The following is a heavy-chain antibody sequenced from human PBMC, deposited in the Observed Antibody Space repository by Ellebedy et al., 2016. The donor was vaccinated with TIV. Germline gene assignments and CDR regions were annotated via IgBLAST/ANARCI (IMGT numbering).Heavy chain of an antibody. CDR1: GFTFDNYA. CDR3: AKASLRSDSAILDY. CDR2: ISWNSGSI. V-gene: IGHV3-9*01. J-gene: IGHJ4*02. D-gene: IGHD2-21*02. Sequence: GGSLRLSXAASGFTFDNYAMHWVRQAPGKGLEWVSGISWNSGSIGYADSVKGRFTISRDNSNNRLYVQMNSLRAEDTAVYYCAKASLRSDSAILDYWGRGTPVTVSS.